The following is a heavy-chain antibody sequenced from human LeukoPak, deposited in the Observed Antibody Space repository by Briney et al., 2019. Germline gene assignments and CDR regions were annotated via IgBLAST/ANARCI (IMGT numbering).Heavy chain of an antibody. V-gene: IGHV4-39*01. CDR2: VYYSGTT. CDR3: ARYVVVTAKYYFDY. D-gene: IGHD2-21*02. CDR1: GDSIASSGYY. J-gene: IGHJ4*02. Sequence: SETLSLTCTVSGDSIASSGYYWSWVRQPPGKGLEWIATVYYSGTTYYNAPLKSRVTISVDTSKNQFSLKLSSVTAADTAVYYCARYVVVTAKYYFDYWGQGTLVTVSS.